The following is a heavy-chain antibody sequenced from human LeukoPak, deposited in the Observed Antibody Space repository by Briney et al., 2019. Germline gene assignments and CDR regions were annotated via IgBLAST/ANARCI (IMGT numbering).Heavy chain of an antibody. CDR1: GGSITSSTYH. V-gene: IGHV4-39*01. CDR2: IYYSGSS. J-gene: IGHJ4*02. Sequence: PSETLSLTCSVSGGSITSSTYHWGWIRQPPGKRLEWIGSIYYSGSSYYNPSLKSRVTISVDTSKNQFSLNLSSVTAADTAVFYCARVTGATAGSFHSWGQGTLVSVSS. D-gene: IGHD1-1*01. CDR3: ARVTGATAGSFHS.